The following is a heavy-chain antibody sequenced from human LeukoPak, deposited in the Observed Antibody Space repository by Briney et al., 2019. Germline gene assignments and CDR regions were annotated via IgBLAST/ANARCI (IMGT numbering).Heavy chain of an antibody. J-gene: IGHJ2*01. CDR3: AGGAGWTFDL. Sequence: GGSLRLSCAASGFTFTSRGMTWVRQAPGKGLEWVANINQDGSEKYYVDSVKGRFTISRDNAKNSLSLQMNSLRAEDTAIYHCAGGAGWTFDLWGRGTLVTVSS. D-gene: IGHD6-19*01. CDR1: GFTFTSRG. V-gene: IGHV3-7*04. CDR2: INQDGSEK.